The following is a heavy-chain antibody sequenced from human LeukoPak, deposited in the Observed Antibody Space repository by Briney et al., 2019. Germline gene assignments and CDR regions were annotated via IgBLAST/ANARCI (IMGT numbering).Heavy chain of an antibody. CDR2: ISGSGGST. J-gene: IGHJ4*02. Sequence: GGSLRLSCAASGFTFSSYSMNWVRQAPGKGLEWVSAISGSGGSTYYADSVKGRFTISRDNAKNSLYLQMNSLRAEDTAVYYCARGPSGYHNTGGQGTLVTVSS. D-gene: IGHD5-12*01. CDR3: ARGPSGYHNT. CDR1: GFTFSSYS. V-gene: IGHV3-21*04.